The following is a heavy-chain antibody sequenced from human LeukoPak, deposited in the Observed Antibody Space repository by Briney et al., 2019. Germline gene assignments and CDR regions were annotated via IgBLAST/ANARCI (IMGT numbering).Heavy chain of an antibody. J-gene: IGHJ4*02. CDR2: ISGSGGST. D-gene: IGHD6-19*01. CDR3: AGDRNSDWYSPLDY. CDR1: GFTFSSYA. V-gene: IGHV3-23*01. Sequence: GGSLRLSCAASGFTFSSYAMSWVRQAPGKGLEWVSAISGSGGSTYYADSVKGRFTISRDNSKNTLYLQMDSLRAEDTAIYYCAGDRNSDWYSPLDYWGQGSQVTVSP.